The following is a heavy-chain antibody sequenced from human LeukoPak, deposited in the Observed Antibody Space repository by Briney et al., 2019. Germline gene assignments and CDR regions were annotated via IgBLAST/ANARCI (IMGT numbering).Heavy chain of an antibody. CDR2: IYYSGGT. Sequence: PSETLSLTCTVSGGSISSGGYYWSWIRQHPGKGLEWIGYIYYSGGTYYNPSLKSRVTISVDTSKNQFSLKLSSVTAADTAVYYCARAVVSGLEWLERYFDYWGQGTLVTVSS. D-gene: IGHD6-19*01. CDR3: ARAVVSGLEWLERYFDY. J-gene: IGHJ4*02. V-gene: IGHV4-31*03. CDR1: GGSISSGGYY.